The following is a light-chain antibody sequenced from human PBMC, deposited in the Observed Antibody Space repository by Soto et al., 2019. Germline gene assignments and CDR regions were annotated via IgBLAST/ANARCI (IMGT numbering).Light chain of an antibody. CDR2: DVS. CDR1: SSDVGGYNY. J-gene: IGLJ1*01. Sequence: QSVLTQPLSVSGSPGQSFTISCTGTSSDVGGYNYVSWYQQHPGKAPKLMIYDVSKRPSGVPDRFSGSKSGNTASLTISGLQAEDEADYYCCSYAGSYSYVFGTGTKVTVL. V-gene: IGLV2-11*01. CDR3: CSYAGSYSYV.